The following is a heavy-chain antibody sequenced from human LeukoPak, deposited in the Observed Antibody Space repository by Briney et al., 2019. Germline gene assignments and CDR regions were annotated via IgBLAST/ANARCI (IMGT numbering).Heavy chain of an antibody. J-gene: IGHJ4*02. CDR3: SGRSGFSSIY. CDR1: GFSFSTHW. V-gene: IGHV3-7*01. CDR2: IKPDGSDR. D-gene: IGHD6-19*01. Sequence: PGGSLRLSCAASGFSFSTHWMNWVRQAPGGGLEWLANIKPDGSDRYYVDSVRGRFTISRDNAKSLVYLQIDSLRTEDTGVYYCSGRSGFSSIYWGQGTLVKVSS.